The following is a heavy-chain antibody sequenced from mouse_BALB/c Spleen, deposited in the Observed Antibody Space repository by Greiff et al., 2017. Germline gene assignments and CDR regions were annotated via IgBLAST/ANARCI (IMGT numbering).Heavy chain of an antibody. CDR2: IWAGGST. V-gene: IGHV2-9*02. CDR3: ARRVPYGTYAMDD. D-gene: IGHD2-1*01. Sequence: QVQLQQSGPGLVAPSQSLSITCTVSGFSLTSYGVHWVRQPPGKGLEWLGVIWAGGSTNYNSALMSRLSISKDNSKSQVFLKMNSLQTDDTAMYYCARRVPYGTYAMDDWGQGTSVTVSS. CDR1: GFSLTSYG. J-gene: IGHJ4*01.